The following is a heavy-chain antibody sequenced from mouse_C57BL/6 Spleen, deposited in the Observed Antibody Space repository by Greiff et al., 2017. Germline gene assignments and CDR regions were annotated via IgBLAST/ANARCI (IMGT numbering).Heavy chain of an antibody. CDR2: IDPSDSYT. V-gene: IGHV1-69*01. D-gene: IGHD1-1*01. Sequence: QVQLQQPGAELVMPGASVKLSCKASGYTFTSYWMHWVKQRPGQGLEWIGEIDPSDSYTNYNQKFKGKSTLTVDKSSSTAYMQLSSLTSEDSAVYYCARNCGSSSYFDDWGKGTTLTVSS. CDR3: ARNCGSSSYFDD. CDR1: GYTFTSYW. J-gene: IGHJ2*01.